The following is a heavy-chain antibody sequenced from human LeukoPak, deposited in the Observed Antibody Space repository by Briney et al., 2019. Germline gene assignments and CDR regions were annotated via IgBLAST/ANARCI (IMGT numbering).Heavy chain of an antibody. CDR2: IKQDGSES. CDR3: VRDTGGSGSYPDY. Sequence: GGSLRLSCAASGFTFSNYWMTWVRQAPGKGLKWVANIKQDGSESYYVDSVRGRFTISRDNAKNSVYLQVNSLRVEDTAMYYCVRDTGGSGSYPDYWGQGVLVTVSS. D-gene: IGHD1-26*01. V-gene: IGHV3-7*01. J-gene: IGHJ4*02. CDR1: GFTFSNYW.